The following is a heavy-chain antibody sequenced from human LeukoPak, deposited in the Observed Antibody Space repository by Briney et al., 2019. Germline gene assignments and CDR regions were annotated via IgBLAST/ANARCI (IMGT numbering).Heavy chain of an antibody. D-gene: IGHD2-2*01. Sequence: GGSLRLSCAASGFTFSSYGMHWVRQAPGKGLEWVAFIRYDGSNKYYADSVRGRFTISRDNSKNTLYLQMNSLRAEDTAVYYCAKDRGYCSSTSCHYFDYWGQGTLVTVSS. CDR1: GFTFSSYG. J-gene: IGHJ4*02. CDR3: AKDRGYCSSTSCHYFDY. V-gene: IGHV3-30*02. CDR2: IRYDGSNK.